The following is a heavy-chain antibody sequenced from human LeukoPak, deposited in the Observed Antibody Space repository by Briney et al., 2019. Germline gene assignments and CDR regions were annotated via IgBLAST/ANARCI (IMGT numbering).Heavy chain of an antibody. CDR1: GFTFSTYA. CDR2: INGRANDI. D-gene: IGHD6-13*01. CDR3: ARDRFDSSSRTYYGMDV. J-gene: IGHJ6*02. Sequence: GGSLRLSCAASGFTFSTYAMSWVRQAPGKGLEWVSAINGRANDIYYADSVKGRFTISRDNSKNTLHLQMNSLRAEDTAVYYCARDRFDSSSRTYYGMDVWGQGTTVTVSS. V-gene: IGHV3-23*01.